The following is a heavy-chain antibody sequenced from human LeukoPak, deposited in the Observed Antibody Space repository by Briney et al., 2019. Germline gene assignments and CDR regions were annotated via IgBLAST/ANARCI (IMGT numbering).Heavy chain of an antibody. CDR3: AREEGAATSY. J-gene: IGHJ4*02. CDR1: GFTFSSYA. V-gene: IGHV3-30*04. Sequence: GGSLRLSCAASGFTFSSYAMHWVRQAPGKGLEWVALISYDGSNKYYADSVKGRFTISRDNSKNTLYLQMNSLRAEDTAVYYCAREEGAATSYWGQGTLVTVSS. CDR2: ISYDGSNK. D-gene: IGHD2-15*01.